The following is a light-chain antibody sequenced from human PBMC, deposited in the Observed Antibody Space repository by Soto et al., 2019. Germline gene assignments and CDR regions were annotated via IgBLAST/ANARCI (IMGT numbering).Light chain of an antibody. J-gene: IGKJ3*01. Sequence: DIQMTQSPSSLSASVGDRVTITCRASQGIDTYFAWYQQKPGQVPQLLIYAASTLQSGVPSRFSGSGSGTDFTLTISSLQSEDVATYFCQKYTSAPFTFGPGTKVDIK. CDR3: QKYTSAPFT. V-gene: IGKV1-27*01. CDR1: QGIDTY. CDR2: AAS.